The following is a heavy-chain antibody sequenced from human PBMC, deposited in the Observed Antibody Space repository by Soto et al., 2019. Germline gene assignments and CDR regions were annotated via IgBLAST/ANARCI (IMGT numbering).Heavy chain of an antibody. D-gene: IGHD1-26*01. J-gene: IGHJ3*02. V-gene: IGHV3-66*01. CDR1: GFTVSSNY. CDR3: ARVPRVGATTPYDAFDI. CDR2: IYSGGST. Sequence: GGSLRLSCAASGFTVSSNYMSWVRQAPGKGLEWVSVIYSGGSTYYGDSVKGRFTISRHNSKNTLYLQMNSLRAEDTAVYYCARVPRVGATTPYDAFDIWGQGTMVTVSS.